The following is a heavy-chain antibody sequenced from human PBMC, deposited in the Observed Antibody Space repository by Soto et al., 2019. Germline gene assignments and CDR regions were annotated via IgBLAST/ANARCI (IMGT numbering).Heavy chain of an antibody. V-gene: IGHV3-23*01. Sequence: GGSLRLSCAASGFTFSSYAMSWVRQAPGKGLEWVSAISGSGGSTYYADSVKGRFTISRDNSKNTLYLQMNSLRAEDTAVYYCAKGTTFLAVVAAMSYAFDIWGQGTMVTVSS. CDR1: GFTFSSYA. D-gene: IGHD2-15*01. CDR3: AKGTTFLAVVAAMSYAFDI. J-gene: IGHJ3*02. CDR2: ISGSGGST.